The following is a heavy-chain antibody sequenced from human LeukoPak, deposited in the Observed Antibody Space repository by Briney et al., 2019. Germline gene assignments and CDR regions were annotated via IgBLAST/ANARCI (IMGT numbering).Heavy chain of an antibody. CDR2: IYYSGST. CDR1: GGSISSYY. Sequence: SETLSLTCTVSGGSISSYYWSWIRQPPGKGLEWIGYIYYSGSTNYNPSLKSRVTISVDTSKNQFSLKLSSVTAADTAVYYCARRVQQLDAFDIWGQGTMVTVSS. D-gene: IGHD6-13*01. J-gene: IGHJ3*02. V-gene: IGHV4-59*08. CDR3: ARRVQQLDAFDI.